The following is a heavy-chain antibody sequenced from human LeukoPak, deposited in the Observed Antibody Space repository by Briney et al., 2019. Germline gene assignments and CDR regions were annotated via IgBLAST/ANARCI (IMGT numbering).Heavy chain of an antibody. CDR3: ARGITMVRGALEV. D-gene: IGHD3-10*01. CDR2: IYYSGST. Sequence: PSETLSLTCTVSGGSISSYYWSWIRQPPGKGLEWIGYIYYSGSTNYNPSLKSRVTISVDTSKSQFSLKLSSVTAADTAVYYCARGITMVRGALEVWGQGTTVTVSS. CDR1: GGSISSYY. J-gene: IGHJ6*02. V-gene: IGHV4-59*08.